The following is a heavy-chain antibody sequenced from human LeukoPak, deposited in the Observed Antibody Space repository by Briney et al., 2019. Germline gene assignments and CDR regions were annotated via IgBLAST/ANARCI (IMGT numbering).Heavy chain of an antibody. CDR3: ATKDVVVVIDSVPEQALDI. J-gene: IGHJ3*02. CDR1: GYTLTELS. V-gene: IGHV1-24*01. D-gene: IGHD2-2*01. CDR2: FDPEDGET. Sequence: ASVKVSCKVSGYTLTELSIHWVRQALGKGLEWMGGFDPEDGETIYAQKFQGRVTMTEDTSTDTAYMELSRLRSEDTAVYYCATKDVVVVIDSVPEQALDIWGQGTMVTVSS.